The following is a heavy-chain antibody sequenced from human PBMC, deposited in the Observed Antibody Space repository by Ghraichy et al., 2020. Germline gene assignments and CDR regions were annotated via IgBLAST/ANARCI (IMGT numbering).Heavy chain of an antibody. CDR3: THRGYMVRSADAFDF. J-gene: IGHJ3*01. V-gene: IGHV2-5*02. Sequence: SGPTLVKPTQTLTLTCTLSGFSLSSSGAGVRWIRQAPGKAPEWLALIFWDDEKHYSPSLESRLTITKDTSNNQVVLTMTNMDPVDTATYFCTHRGYMVRSADAFDFCGQGTMVTVSS. D-gene: IGHD1-1*01. CDR2: IFWDDEK. CDR1: GFSLSSSGAG.